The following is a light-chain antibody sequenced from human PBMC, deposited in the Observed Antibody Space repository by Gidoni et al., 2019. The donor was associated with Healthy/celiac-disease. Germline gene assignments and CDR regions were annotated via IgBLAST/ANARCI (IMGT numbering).Light chain of an antibody. V-gene: IGKV1-9*01. CDR3: QQLNSYPRIT. J-gene: IGKJ5*01. Sequence: DIQLTQSPSFLSASVGDRVTITGRASQGISSYLAWYQQKPGKAPKLLIYAASTLQSGVPSRFSGSGSGTEFTLTISSLQPEDFATYYCQQLNSYPRITFGQGTRLEIK. CDR2: AAS. CDR1: QGISSY.